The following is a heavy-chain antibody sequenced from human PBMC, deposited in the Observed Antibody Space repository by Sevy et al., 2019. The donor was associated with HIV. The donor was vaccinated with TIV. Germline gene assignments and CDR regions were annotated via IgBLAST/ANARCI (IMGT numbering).Heavy chain of an antibody. CDR3: ARSRVDLMGASANNYRMDV. Sequence: SETLSLTCTVSGGSISSGGYNWNWIRQFPGKGVEWIGFIYDSGTTYYNPSLKSRLITSVDESKNEVSLKMKSATAADTAVFYYARSRVDLMGASANNYRMDVWGQGTTVTVSS. D-gene: IGHD2-8*01. CDR2: IYDSGTT. V-gene: IGHV4-31*03. CDR1: GGSISSGGYN. J-gene: IGHJ6*02.